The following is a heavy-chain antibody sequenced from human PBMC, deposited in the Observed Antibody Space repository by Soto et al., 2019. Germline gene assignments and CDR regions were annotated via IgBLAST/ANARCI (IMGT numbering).Heavy chain of an antibody. CDR1: GYTFTSYA. CDR2: INAGNGNT. D-gene: IGHD3-22*01. J-gene: IGHJ4*02. CDR3: AREGYYDQAVGVPDY. V-gene: IGHV1-3*01. Sequence: GASVKVSCKASGYTFTSYAMHWVRQAPGQRLEWMGWINAGNGNTKYSQKFQGRVTITRDTSASTAYMELSSLRSEDTAVYYCAREGYYDQAVGVPDYWGQGTRVTVSS.